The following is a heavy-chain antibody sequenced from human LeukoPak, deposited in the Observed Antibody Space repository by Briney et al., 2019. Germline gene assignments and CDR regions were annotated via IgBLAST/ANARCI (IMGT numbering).Heavy chain of an antibody. J-gene: IGHJ2*01. CDR3: ATDLDYSGYSDL. Sequence: GESLRLSCEASGFTFSNAWMSWVRQAPGKGLEWVGRIRRKTDGGTTDHAAPVKGRFTISRDDSKNTLYLEMNSLKTEDTAVYYCATDLDYSGYSDLWGRGVLVTVSS. CDR1: GFTFSNAW. CDR2: IRRKTDGGTT. V-gene: IGHV3-15*01. D-gene: IGHD2-15*01.